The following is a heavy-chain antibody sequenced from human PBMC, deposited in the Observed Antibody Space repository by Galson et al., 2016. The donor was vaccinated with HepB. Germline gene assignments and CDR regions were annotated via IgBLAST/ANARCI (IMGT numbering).Heavy chain of an antibody. Sequence: SLRLSCAVSGLTFSVSGFHWVRQAPGKGLEWVAVISYDGNNNYFVDSVKGRFTISRDNSKNTVFLQMDSLTIEDTAKYYCVGGGSWIGANCYDGVFWGQGTLVIVSS. CDR1: GLTFSVSG. CDR3: VGGGSWIGANCYDGVF. CDR2: ISYDGNNN. V-gene: IGHV3-30*03. D-gene: IGHD4/OR15-4a*01. J-gene: IGHJ4*02.